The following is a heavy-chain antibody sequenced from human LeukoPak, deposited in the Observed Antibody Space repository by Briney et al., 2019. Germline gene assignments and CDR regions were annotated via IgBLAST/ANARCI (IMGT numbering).Heavy chain of an antibody. D-gene: IGHD3-16*01. CDR2: ISAYNGNT. V-gene: IGHV1-18*01. CDR3: ARDGAQHSRRGAFDI. CDR1: GYTFTSYG. Sequence: GASVKVSCKASGYTFTSYGISWVRQAPGQGLEWMGWISAYNGNTNYAQKLQGRVTMTTDTSTSTAYMELRSLRSDDTAVYYCARDGAQHSRRGAFDIWGQGTMPTVSS. J-gene: IGHJ3*02.